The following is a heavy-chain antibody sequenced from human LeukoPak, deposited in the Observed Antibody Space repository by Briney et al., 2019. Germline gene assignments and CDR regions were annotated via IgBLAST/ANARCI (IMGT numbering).Heavy chain of an antibody. CDR3: TTHSGYDYDAFDI. D-gene: IGHD5-12*01. V-gene: IGHV3-15*01. J-gene: IGHJ3*02. CDR2: IKSKTDGGTT. Sequence: GGSLRLSCAASGFIFSNAWMSWVRQAPGKGLEWVGRIKSKTDGGTTDYAAPVKGRFTISRDDSKNTLYLQMNSLKIEDTAVYYCTTHSGYDYDAFDIWGQGTMVTVSS. CDR1: GFIFSNAW.